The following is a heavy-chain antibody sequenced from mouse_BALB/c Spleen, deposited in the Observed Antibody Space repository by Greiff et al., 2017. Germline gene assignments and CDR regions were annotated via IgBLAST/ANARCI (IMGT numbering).Heavy chain of an antibody. CDR2: ILPGSGST. J-gene: IGHJ4*01. D-gene: IGHD1-1*01. Sequence: QVQLQQSGAELMKPGASVKISCKATGYTFSSYWIEWVKQRPGQGLEWIGEILPGSGSTNYNEKFKGKATFTADTSSNTSYMQLSSLTSEDSAVYYCARIRDCYGRDYAMDYWGQGTSVTVSS. V-gene: IGHV1-9*01. CDR1: GYTFSSYW. CDR3: ARIRDCYGRDYAMDY.